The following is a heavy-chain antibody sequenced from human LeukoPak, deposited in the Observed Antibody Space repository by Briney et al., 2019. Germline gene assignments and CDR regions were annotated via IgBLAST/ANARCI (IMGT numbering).Heavy chain of an antibody. Sequence: ASVKVSCKASGYTFTSYVISWVRQAPGQGLEWMGWISAYNGNTNYAQKLQGRVTMTTDTSTSTAYMELRSLRSDDTAVYYCAREEYQLLFPGGNWFDPWGQGTLVTVSS. D-gene: IGHD2-2*01. CDR1: GYTFTSYV. V-gene: IGHV1-18*01. CDR3: AREEYQLLFPGGNWFDP. J-gene: IGHJ5*02. CDR2: ISAYNGNT.